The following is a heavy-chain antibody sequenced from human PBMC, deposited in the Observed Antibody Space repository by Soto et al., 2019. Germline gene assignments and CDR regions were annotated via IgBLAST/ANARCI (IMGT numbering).Heavy chain of an antibody. Sequence: ASVKVSCKASGYIFTSYDINWVRQAPGQGLEWMGWTDPKSGNTGSAQKFQGRVTMTRNTSISTVYMELSSLRSEDTAVYYCAIGFVGAVDPLDYWGQGTLVTVSS. CDR3: AIGFVGAVDPLDY. D-gene: IGHD3-3*01. V-gene: IGHV1-8*01. CDR1: GYIFTSYD. J-gene: IGHJ4*02. CDR2: TDPKSGNT.